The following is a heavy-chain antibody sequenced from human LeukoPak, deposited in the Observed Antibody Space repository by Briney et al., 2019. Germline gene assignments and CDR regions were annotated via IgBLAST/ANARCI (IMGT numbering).Heavy chain of an antibody. J-gene: IGHJ5*02. Sequence: GGSLGLSCAASGFTFSSYAMSWVRQAPGKGLEWVSAISTSGGSTYYADSVKGRFTISRDNSKNTLSLQVNSLRAEDTAVYYCARERECNSNSCRWFDPWGQGTLVTVSS. CDR2: ISTSGGST. D-gene: IGHD2-2*01. CDR1: GFTFSSYA. V-gene: IGHV3-23*01. CDR3: ARERECNSNSCRWFDP.